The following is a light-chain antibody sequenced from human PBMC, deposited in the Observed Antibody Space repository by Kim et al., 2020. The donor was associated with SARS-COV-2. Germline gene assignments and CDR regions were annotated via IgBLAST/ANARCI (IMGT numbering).Light chain of an antibody. CDR3: RQTYSTPYT. CDR1: QSVNQF. Sequence: DIQMTQSPSSLSASVGDRVSITCRASQSVNQFLHWYQQEPGKAPKLLIYAAATLQSGIPSRFSGSGSVTEFSLTISSLQAEDFATYYCRQTYSTPYTFRRGTKVEI. V-gene: IGKV1-39*01. J-gene: IGKJ2*01. CDR2: AAA.